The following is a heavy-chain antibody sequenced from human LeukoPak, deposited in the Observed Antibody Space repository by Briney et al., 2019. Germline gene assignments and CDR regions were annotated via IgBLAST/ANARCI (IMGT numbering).Heavy chain of an antibody. D-gene: IGHD1-26*01. Sequence: PSETLSLTCTVSGGSISSYYWSWIRQPPGKRLEWIGYIYYSGSTNYNPSLKSRVTISVDTSKNQFSLKLSSVTAADTAVYYCAREGGSYYFDYWGQGTLVTVSS. CDR2: IYYSGST. V-gene: IGHV4-59*01. CDR1: GGSISSYY. J-gene: IGHJ4*02. CDR3: AREGGSYYFDY.